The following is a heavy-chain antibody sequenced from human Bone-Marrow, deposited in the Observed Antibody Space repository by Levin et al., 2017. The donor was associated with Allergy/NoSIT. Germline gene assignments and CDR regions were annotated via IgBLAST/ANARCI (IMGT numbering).Heavy chain of an antibody. CDR1: GSSFPNYW. CDR3: TREEDGGGFDP. D-gene: IGHD2-15*01. Sequence: GGSLRLSCQGSGSSFPNYWIGWVRQMPGKGLEWMGIIYPLDSDVTYIPSFQGQVTISADKSINTAYLQWSSLKPSATAMYYCTREEDGGGFDPWGQGTLVTVSS. J-gene: IGHJ5*02. CDR2: IYPLDSDV. V-gene: IGHV5-51*01.